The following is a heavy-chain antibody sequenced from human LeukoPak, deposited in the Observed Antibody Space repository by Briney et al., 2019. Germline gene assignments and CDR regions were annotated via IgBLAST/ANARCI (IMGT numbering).Heavy chain of an antibody. CDR1: GFPFSDYY. J-gene: IGHJ3*02. Sequence: GGSLRLSCAASGFPFSDYYMTWIRQAPGKGLEWVSYISVTGTTIYYADSVEGRFTISRDNAKNSLYLQMNSLRVEDTAVYYCARENFMATSGTTFDIWGQGTMVSVSS. CDR2: ISVTGTTI. D-gene: IGHD1-1*01. CDR3: ARENFMATSGTTFDI. V-gene: IGHV3-11*04.